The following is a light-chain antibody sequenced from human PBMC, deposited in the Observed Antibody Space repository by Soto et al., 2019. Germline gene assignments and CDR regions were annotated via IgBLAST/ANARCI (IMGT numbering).Light chain of an antibody. Sequence: EIVLTQSPATLSLSPGERATLSCRASQSVSSYLAWYQQKPGQAPRFLIYDASNRATGIPARFSGSGSGTDFTLTISSLEPVDFAVYYCPQRSNWPPLSFGQGTRLEIK. CDR2: DAS. CDR3: PQRSNWPPLS. V-gene: IGKV3-11*01. J-gene: IGKJ5*01. CDR1: QSVSSY.